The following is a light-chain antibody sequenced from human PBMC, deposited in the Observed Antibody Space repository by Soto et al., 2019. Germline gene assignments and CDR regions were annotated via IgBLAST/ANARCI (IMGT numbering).Light chain of an antibody. V-gene: IGLV1-40*01. CDR3: QSYDTGLSALV. CDR1: NSNFGAGYD. Sequence: QSVLTQPPSVSGAPGQRVTISCIGSNSNFGAGYDVHWYKQLPGAAPKLVIHGNNNRPSGVPDRFSGSKSGTSASLAITGLQADDESDYFCQSYDTGLSALVFGTGTKLTVL. CDR2: GNN. J-gene: IGLJ1*01.